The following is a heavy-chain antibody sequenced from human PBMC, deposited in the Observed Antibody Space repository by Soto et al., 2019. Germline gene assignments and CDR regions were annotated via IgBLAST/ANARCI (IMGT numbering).Heavy chain of an antibody. D-gene: IGHD6-13*01. CDR3: ARIMFEAADDAFDI. CDR1: GFTFSSYG. CDR2: IWYDGSNK. Sequence: LRLSCAASGFTFSSYGMHWVRQAPGKGLEWVAVIWYDGSNKYYADSVKGRFTISRDNSKNTLYLQMNSLRAEDTAVYYCARIMFEAADDAFDIWGQGTMVTVSS. V-gene: IGHV3-33*01. J-gene: IGHJ3*02.